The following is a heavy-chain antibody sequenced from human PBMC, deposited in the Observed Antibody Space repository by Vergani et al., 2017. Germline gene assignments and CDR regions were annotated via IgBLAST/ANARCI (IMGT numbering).Heavy chain of an antibody. CDR1: GGSISSSSYY. V-gene: IGHV4-61*01. CDR3: ARDLGGYFDY. Sequence: QLQLQESGPGLVKPSETLSLTCTVSGGSISSSSYYWSWIRQPPGKGLEWIGYIYYSGSTNYNPSLKSRVTISVETSKNQFSLKLSSVTAADTAVYYCARDLGGYFDYWGQGTLVTVSS. D-gene: IGHD3-16*01. CDR2: IYYSGST. J-gene: IGHJ4*02.